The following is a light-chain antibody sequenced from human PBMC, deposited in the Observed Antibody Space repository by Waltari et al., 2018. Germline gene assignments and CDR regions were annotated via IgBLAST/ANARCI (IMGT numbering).Light chain of an antibody. Sequence: DIVMTQSPDSLAVSLGERATIHCKSSQSVLYTSNNKNYLAWYQQKPGQPPKLLFYWASTRESGVPDRFSGSGSGTDFTLTISGLQAEDVAVYYCQQYYGTPLTFGGGTRVEIK. CDR3: QQYYGTPLT. CDR1: QSVLYTSNNKNY. J-gene: IGKJ4*01. V-gene: IGKV4-1*01. CDR2: WAS.